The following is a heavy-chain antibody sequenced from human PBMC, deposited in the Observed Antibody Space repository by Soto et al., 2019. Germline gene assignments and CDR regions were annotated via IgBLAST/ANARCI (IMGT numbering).Heavy chain of an antibody. CDR1: GFTFSSYG. J-gene: IGHJ4*02. Sequence: QVQLVESGGGVVQPGRSLRLSCAASGFTFSSYGMHWVRQAPGKGLEWVAVISYDGSNKYYADSVKGRFTISRDNSKNTLYLQMHSLRAEDTAVYYCAKDHLEYGDYTLPSDYWGQGTLVTVSS. CDR2: ISYDGSNK. V-gene: IGHV3-30*18. D-gene: IGHD4-17*01. CDR3: AKDHLEYGDYTLPSDY.